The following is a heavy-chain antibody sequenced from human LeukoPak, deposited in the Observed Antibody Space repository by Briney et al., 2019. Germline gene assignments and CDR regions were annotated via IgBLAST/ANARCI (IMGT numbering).Heavy chain of an antibody. CDR1: GFTFSGSA. D-gene: IGHD1-1*01. J-gene: IGHJ4*02. Sequence: PGGSLKLSCAASGFTFSGSAMHWVRQASGKGLEWVGRIRSKANSYATAYAASVKGRFTISRDDSKNTAYLQMNSLKTEDTAVYYCTRDWDLSTKQYKYYFDCWGQGTLVTVSS. V-gene: IGHV3-73*01. CDR3: TRDWDLSTKQYKYYFDC. CDR2: IRSKANSYAT.